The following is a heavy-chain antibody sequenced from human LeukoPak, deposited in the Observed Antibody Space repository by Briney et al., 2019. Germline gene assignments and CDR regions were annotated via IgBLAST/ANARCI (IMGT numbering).Heavy chain of an antibody. V-gene: IGHV3-48*01. J-gene: IGHJ4*02. Sequence: PGGSLRLSCAASGFTFSSYSMNWVRQAPGKGLEWVSYISSSSSTIYYADSVKGRFTISRDNAKNSLYLQMNSLRAEDTAVYYCARERLSLDPPGSDFDYWGQGTLVTVSS. CDR1: GFTFSSYS. D-gene: IGHD1-26*01. CDR2: ISSSSSTI. CDR3: ARERLSLDPPGSDFDY.